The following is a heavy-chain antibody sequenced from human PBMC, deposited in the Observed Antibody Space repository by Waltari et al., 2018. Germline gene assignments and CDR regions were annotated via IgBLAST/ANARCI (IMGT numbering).Heavy chain of an antibody. J-gene: IGHJ4*02. V-gene: IGHV3-9*01. Sequence: EVQLVESGGGLVQPGRSLRLSCAVSGFNFDDYAMHWVRQAPGKGLEWVSGISWNSDNIGDADSVKGRFTISRDNAKNSLYLQMNSLRPEDTAVYYCAKGHSGSYGLKDWGQGTLVTVSS. CDR2: ISWNSDNI. D-gene: IGHD1-26*01. CDR1: GFNFDDYA. CDR3: AKGHSGSYGLKD.